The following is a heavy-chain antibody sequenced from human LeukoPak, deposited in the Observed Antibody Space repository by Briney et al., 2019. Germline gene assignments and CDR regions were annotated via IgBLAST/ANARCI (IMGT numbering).Heavy chain of an antibody. Sequence: ASVKVSCKASGYTFTSSGISWVRQAPGQGHEWMGWISAYNGNTNYAQKLQGRVTMTTDTSTSTAYMELRSLRSDDTAVYYCARGPYYGSGSYYNVFDYWGQGTLVTVSS. D-gene: IGHD3-10*01. CDR2: ISAYNGNT. V-gene: IGHV1-18*01. J-gene: IGHJ4*02. CDR1: GYTFTSSG. CDR3: ARGPYYGSGSYYNVFDY.